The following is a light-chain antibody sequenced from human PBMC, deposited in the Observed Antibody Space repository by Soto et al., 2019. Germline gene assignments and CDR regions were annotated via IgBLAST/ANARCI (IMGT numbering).Light chain of an antibody. CDR3: QQYGTSEII. CDR1: QSVTSSY. Sequence: EIVVAQSPGTVSLSPGERATLSCRASQSVTSSYLAWYQQKPGQAPRLLIYGASSRATGIPDRFSGSGSGTDFTLTISRLEPEDFAVFFCQQYGTSEIIFGQGTKVDI. CDR2: GAS. J-gene: IGKJ1*01. V-gene: IGKV3-20*01.